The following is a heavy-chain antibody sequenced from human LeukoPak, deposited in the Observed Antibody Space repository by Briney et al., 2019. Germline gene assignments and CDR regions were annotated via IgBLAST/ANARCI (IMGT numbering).Heavy chain of an antibody. J-gene: IGHJ4*02. CDR2: ISHSGNT. Sequence: PSETLSLTCTVSGGAVNSYYWSWIRQTPGKGLEWIGYISHSGNTDYAPSLKSRVTMSLDTSKNQFSLKLSSVTAADTALYYCARYRRPYYDFWSGYFDYWGQGTLVTVSS. V-gene: IGHV4-59*02. CDR3: ARYRRPYYDFWSGYFDY. CDR1: GGAVNSYY. D-gene: IGHD3-3*01.